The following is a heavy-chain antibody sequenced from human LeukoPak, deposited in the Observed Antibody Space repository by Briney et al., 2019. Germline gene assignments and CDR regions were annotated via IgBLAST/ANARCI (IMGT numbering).Heavy chain of an antibody. Sequence: ASVKVSCKASGYSFTSYYMHWVRQAPGQGLEWMGIINPSGGSTSYAQKFQGRVTMTRDTSTSTVYMELRSLRSDDTAVYYCAREGLGELTLDYSGQGTLVTVSS. D-gene: IGHD3-16*01. V-gene: IGHV1-46*01. J-gene: IGHJ4*02. CDR1: GYSFTSYY. CDR2: INPSGGST. CDR3: AREGLGELTLDY.